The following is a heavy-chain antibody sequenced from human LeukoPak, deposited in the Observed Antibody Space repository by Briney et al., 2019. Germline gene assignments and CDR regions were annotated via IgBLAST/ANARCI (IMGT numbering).Heavy chain of an antibody. CDR3: ARGDIVVVVAATETGLHY. CDR1: GYTFTGYY. V-gene: IGHV1-2*02. J-gene: IGHJ4*02. Sequence: ASVKVSCKASGYTFTGYYMHWVGQAPGQGLEWMGWINPNSGGTNYAQKFQGRVTMTRETSISTAYMELSRLASDDTAVYYCARGDIVVVVAATETGLHYWGQGTLVTVSS. CDR2: INPNSGGT. D-gene: IGHD2-15*01.